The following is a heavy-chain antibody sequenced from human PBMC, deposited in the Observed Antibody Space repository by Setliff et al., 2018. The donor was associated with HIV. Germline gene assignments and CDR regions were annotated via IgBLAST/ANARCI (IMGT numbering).Heavy chain of an antibody. J-gene: IGHJ4*02. D-gene: IGHD6-19*01. V-gene: IGHV4-59*11. CDR1: GGSISSHY. CDR2: IYYSGST. CDR3: ARRSGWSLDY. Sequence: SETLSLTCTVSGGSISSHYWSWIRQPPGKGLEWIGSIYYSGSTNYNPSLKSRVTISVDTSKNQFSLKLSSVTAADTAVYYCARRSGWSLDYWGQGTLVTVSS.